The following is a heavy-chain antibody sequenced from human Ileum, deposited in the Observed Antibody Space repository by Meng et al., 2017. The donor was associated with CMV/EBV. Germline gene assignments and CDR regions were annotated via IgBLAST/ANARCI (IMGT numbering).Heavy chain of an antibody. V-gene: IGHV4-4*07. D-gene: IGHD1-26*01. CDR3: ARGPGASTREGFDY. Sequence: PLRASGPGLVKPSWTLSLTCTVSGGSVNNSNWSWIRRSAGKGLGWIGRFYSSETHTYHPSLDSRVTISLDTSKNQFSLNLRSVTAADTATYYCARGPGASTREGFDYWGLGTLVTVSS. CDR2: FYSSETH. J-gene: IGHJ4*02. CDR1: GGSVNNSN.